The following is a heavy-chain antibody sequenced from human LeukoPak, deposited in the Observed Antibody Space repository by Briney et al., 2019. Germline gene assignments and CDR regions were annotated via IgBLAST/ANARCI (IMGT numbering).Heavy chain of an antibody. CDR2: ISGSGGSK. D-gene: IGHD6-13*01. Sequence: GGTLRLSCAASGFTFSSYGLNWVRQAPGKGLEWVSVISGSGGSKYYADSVKGRFTISRDNSKKTLHLQMNSLRAEDTAVYYCAKSGYSSSWSNAAVYNWFDPWGQGTLVTVSS. V-gene: IGHV3-23*01. CDR3: AKSGYSSSWSNAAVYNWFDP. J-gene: IGHJ5*02. CDR1: GFTFSSYG.